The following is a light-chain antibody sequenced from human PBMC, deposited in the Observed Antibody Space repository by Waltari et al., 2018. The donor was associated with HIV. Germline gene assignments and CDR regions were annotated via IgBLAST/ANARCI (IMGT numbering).Light chain of an antibody. CDR2: EDS. V-gene: IGLV3-10*01. J-gene: IGLJ2*01. CDR3: YSTDSSDKHGV. Sequence: SYELTQPPSVSVSPGQTARITCSGDDLPKKYAYWYQQKSGQAPVLVVYEDSKRPSGIPERFSGSTSGTVATLTISGAQVEDEADFYCYSTDSSDKHGVFGGGTKLTVL. CDR1: DLPKKY.